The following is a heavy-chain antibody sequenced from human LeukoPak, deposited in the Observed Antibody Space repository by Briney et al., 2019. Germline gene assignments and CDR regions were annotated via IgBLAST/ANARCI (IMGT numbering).Heavy chain of an antibody. CDR2: VSSSGSSI. Sequence: GGSLRLSCAPSGFTFSDYYMSWIRQAPGEGLEWISYVSSSGSSIYYADSVKGRFTISRDNAKRSLNLQMNSLRVEDTAVYYCARARPRWDFDYWGQGTLVTVSS. J-gene: IGHJ4*02. D-gene: IGHD5-24*01. CDR1: GFTFSDYY. V-gene: IGHV3-11*04. CDR3: ARARPRWDFDY.